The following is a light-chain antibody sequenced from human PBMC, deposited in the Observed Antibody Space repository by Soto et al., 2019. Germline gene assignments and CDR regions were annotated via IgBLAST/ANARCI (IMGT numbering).Light chain of an antibody. J-gene: IGKJ1*01. V-gene: IGKV3-15*01. CDR1: QSVSSN. CDR2: DAS. CDR3: RQYHQWRLT. Sequence: EIVMTQSPATLPVSPGERATLSCRASQSVSSNLAWYQQKPGQAPRLLISDASARATGVPARFSGSGSGTQFALTISSLQAEDFAFYYCRQYHQWRLTFGPGTKV.